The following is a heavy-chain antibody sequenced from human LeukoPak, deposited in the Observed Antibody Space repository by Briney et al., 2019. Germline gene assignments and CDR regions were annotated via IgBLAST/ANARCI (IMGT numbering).Heavy chain of an antibody. J-gene: IGHJ4*02. Sequence: PGGYLRLSCAASGFTVSSNYMSWVRQAPGKGLEWVSSIYIGGSTYYADSVKGRFTISRDNPNNTLYLQMHSLRAEDTAVYYCAREISRFGIWGQGTLVTVSS. V-gene: IGHV3-66*01. CDR1: GFTVSSNY. D-gene: IGHD3-16*01. CDR3: AREISRFGI. CDR2: IYIGGST.